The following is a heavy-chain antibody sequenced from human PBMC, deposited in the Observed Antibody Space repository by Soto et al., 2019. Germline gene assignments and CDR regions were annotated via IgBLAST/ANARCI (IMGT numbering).Heavy chain of an antibody. J-gene: IGHJ4*02. CDR1: GYTFTSYY. CDR3: ARHLAAGDS. CDR2: VNPTGGST. Sequence: QVQLVQSGAEVKKPGASVRVSCKASGYTFTSYYIHCVRQAPGPGLEWMEIVNPTGGSTNYAQKFQGSVTVNFDTSTSTVFMELNSLRYEDTAVYYCARHLAAGDSWGQGTLVTVSS. V-gene: IGHV1-46*03. D-gene: IGHD6-25*01.